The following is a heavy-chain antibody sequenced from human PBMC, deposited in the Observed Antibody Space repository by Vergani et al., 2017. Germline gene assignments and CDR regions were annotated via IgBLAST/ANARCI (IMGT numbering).Heavy chain of an antibody. J-gene: IGHJ4*02. CDR1: GFAFTSYW. CDR2: IKEDGGEK. CDR3: ARGPYSSSWYKSPLDY. D-gene: IGHD6-13*01. V-gene: IGHV3-7*04. Sequence: EAQLVESGGGLVQPGGSLRLSCATSGFAFTSYWMTWVCQAPGKGLEWVAKIKEDGGEKYYMDSVKGRFIISRDNAKNSLYLQMNSLRAEDTAVYYCARGPYSSSWYKSPLDYWGQGTLVTVSS.